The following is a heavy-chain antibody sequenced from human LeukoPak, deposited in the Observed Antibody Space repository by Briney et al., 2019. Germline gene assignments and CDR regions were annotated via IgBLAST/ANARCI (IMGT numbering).Heavy chain of an antibody. J-gene: IGHJ4*02. CDR2: INRDGSER. V-gene: IGHV3-7*03. CDR3: ARGDYGELDY. CDR1: GFTFSNYW. D-gene: IGHD4-17*01. Sequence: GGSLRLSCAASGFTFSNYWMTWVRQAPGKGLEWVANINRDGSERYYVDSVKGRFTISRDDAKSSLYLQMNSLRAEDTAVYYCARGDYGELDYWGQGTLVTVSS.